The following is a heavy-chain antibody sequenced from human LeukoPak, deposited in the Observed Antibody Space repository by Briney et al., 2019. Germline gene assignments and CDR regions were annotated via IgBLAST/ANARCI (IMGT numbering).Heavy chain of an antibody. D-gene: IGHD3-10*01. J-gene: IGHJ4*02. Sequence: ASVKVSCKASGYTFTSYGISWVRQAPGRGLEWMGWISAYNGNTNYAQKLQGRVTMTTDTSTSTAYMELRSLRSDDTAVYYCACDYYGSGSYFLWGQGTLVTVSS. V-gene: IGHV1-18*01. CDR3: ACDYYGSGSYFL. CDR2: ISAYNGNT. CDR1: GYTFTSYG.